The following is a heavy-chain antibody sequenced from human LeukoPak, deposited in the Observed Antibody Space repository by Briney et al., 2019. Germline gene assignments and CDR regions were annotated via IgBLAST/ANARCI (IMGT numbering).Heavy chain of an antibody. CDR2: ISNDGSRK. J-gene: IGHJ4*02. CDR3: ARDRAWNYFDY. V-gene: IGHV3-30*03. D-gene: IGHD3-3*01. Sequence: SVKVSFKASGYPFPGYYMHWVRPAPGKGLGWVAIISNDGSRKYYAHSVEGRFTISRDNSKNTLYLQMDSLRAEDTAVYYCARDRAWNYFDYWGQGTLVTVSS. CDR1: GYPFPGYY.